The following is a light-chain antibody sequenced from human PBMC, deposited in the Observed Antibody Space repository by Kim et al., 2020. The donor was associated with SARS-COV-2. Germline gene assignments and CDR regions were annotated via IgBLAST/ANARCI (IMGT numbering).Light chain of an antibody. V-gene: IGLV3-1*01. Sequence: SYELTQPPSVSVSPGQTASITCSGDKLGDKYACWYQQKPGQSPVLVIYQDSKRPSGIPERFSGSNSGNTATLTISGTQAMDEADYYCQAWDGSTAKVFGTGTKVTVL. CDR3: QAWDGSTAKV. CDR2: QDS. J-gene: IGLJ1*01. CDR1: KLGDKY.